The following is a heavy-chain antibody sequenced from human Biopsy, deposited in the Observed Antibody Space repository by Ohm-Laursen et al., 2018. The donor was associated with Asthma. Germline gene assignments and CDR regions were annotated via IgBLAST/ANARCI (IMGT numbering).Heavy chain of an antibody. D-gene: IGHD3-3*01. V-gene: IGHV3-30-3*01. J-gene: IGHJ4*02. Sequence: SLRLSCAASGFTFRSYAMHWVRQAPGKGLEWVAVGGSYYDGGLKYYADSVNGRFTVSRDDPKNTLYLQMNSLRPDDTAVYYCARDVMEWYLPAFDFWGLGTLVTVSS. CDR3: ARDVMEWYLPAFDF. CDR2: GGSYYDGGLK. CDR1: GFTFRSYA.